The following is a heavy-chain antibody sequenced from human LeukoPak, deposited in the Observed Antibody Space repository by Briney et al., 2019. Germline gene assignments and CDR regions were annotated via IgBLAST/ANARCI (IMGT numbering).Heavy chain of an antibody. Sequence: WTRQPPGKGLEWVGRIKSETDGGTIDYAAPVKGRFTISRDDSTKTVYLQMNSLKTEDTAVYYCATDTLRQLRLRYWGQGTLVIVSS. D-gene: IGHD1-1*01. CDR3: ATDTLRQLRLRY. CDR2: IKSETDGGTI. V-gene: IGHV3-15*01. J-gene: IGHJ4*02.